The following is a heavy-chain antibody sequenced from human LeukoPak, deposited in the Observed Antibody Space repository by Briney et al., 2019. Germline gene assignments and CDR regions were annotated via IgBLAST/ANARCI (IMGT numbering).Heavy chain of an antibody. CDR1: GFIFDDYA. CDR2: ISGNGGST. J-gene: IGHJ4*02. Sequence: TGGSLRLSCAASGFIFDDYALHWVRRAPGKGLEWVALISGNGGSTLHADSVRGRFTISRDNRKNSLYLQMNSLTTEDTGLYYCVKDIGRAFDWCGQGTLVTVST. V-gene: IGHV3-43*02. CDR3: VKDIGRAFDW.